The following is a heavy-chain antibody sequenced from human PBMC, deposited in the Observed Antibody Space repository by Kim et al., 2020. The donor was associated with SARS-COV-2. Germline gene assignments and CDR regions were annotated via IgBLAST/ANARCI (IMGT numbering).Heavy chain of an antibody. V-gene: IGHV1-2*06. D-gene: IGHD3-16*01. J-gene: IGHJ6*01. CDR2: INLNSGAT. CDR1: GDTFTTYE. CDR3: ARGEWNSYVVPASGTEF. Sequence: ASVKVSCKASGDTFTTYEIHWVRQAPGQGLEWMGRINLNSGATSYAEKFQGRVIMTTDTPISTVYMELTSLRPDDTAIYFCARGEWNSYVVPASGTEFWG.